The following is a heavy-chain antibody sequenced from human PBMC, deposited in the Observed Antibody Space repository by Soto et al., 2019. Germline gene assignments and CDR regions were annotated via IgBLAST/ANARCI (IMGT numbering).Heavy chain of an antibody. CDR2: IWDDGSNK. J-gene: IGHJ5*02. V-gene: IGHV3-33*01. Sequence: QVQLVESGGGVVQPGRSLRLSCAASGFTFSSYGMHWVRQAPGKGLEWVAVIWDDGSNKYYADSVKGRFTISRDNSKNTLYLQMNSLRAEDTAVYYCARDAYDSSISWGQGTLVTVSS. CDR1: GFTFSSYG. D-gene: IGHD3-22*01. CDR3: ARDAYDSSIS.